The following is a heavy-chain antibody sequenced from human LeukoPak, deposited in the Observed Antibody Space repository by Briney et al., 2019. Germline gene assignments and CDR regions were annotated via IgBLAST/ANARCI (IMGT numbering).Heavy chain of an antibody. CDR2: TYYRSKWYN. Sequence: SQTLSLTCAISGDSVSSNSAAWSWIRQSPSRVLEWLGRTYYRSKWYNDYAVSVKSRITINPDTSKNQFSLQLNSVTPEDTALYYCARGYYDSSGHYYFDYWGQGTLVTVSS. V-gene: IGHV6-1*01. CDR1: GDSVSSNSAA. D-gene: IGHD3-22*01. J-gene: IGHJ4*02. CDR3: ARGYYDSSGHYYFDY.